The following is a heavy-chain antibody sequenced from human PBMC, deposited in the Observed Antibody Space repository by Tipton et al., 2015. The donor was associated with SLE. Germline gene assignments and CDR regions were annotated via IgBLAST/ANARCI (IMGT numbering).Heavy chain of an antibody. CDR1: GFTFSNYA. Sequence: SLRLSCVVSGFTFSNYAMHWVRQAPGKGLQWVSGITWNSGRIGYADSVRGRFTISRDNAKNSLYLQMNSLNTEDTAFYYCPKDVGTSTSWYHFDYWGRGTLVTVSS. D-gene: IGHD6-13*01. J-gene: IGHJ4*02. CDR2: ITWNSGRI. CDR3: PKDVGTSTSWYHFDY. V-gene: IGHV3-9*01.